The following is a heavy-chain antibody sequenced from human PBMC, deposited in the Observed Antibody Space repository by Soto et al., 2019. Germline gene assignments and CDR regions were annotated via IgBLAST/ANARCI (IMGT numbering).Heavy chain of an antibody. J-gene: IGHJ5*02. Sequence: QVQLVQSGAEVKKPGSSVKVSCKASGGTFSSYAISWVRQAPGQGLEWMGGIIPIFGTANYEQKFQGRVTITANESTSTADRELSSLKSEDTAVYYCAREGIGQAAAFDPWGQGTLVTVSS. CDR1: GGTFSSYA. D-gene: IGHD6-25*01. CDR3: AREGIGQAAAFDP. V-gene: IGHV1-69*01. CDR2: IIPIFGTA.